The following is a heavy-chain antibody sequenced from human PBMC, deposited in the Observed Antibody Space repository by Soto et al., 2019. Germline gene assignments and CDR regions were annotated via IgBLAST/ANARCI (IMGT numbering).Heavy chain of an antibody. Sequence: PGGSLRLSCAASGFTFSSYGMHWVRQAPGKGLEWVAVIWYDGSNKYYADSVKGRFTISRDNSKNTLYLQMNSLRAEDTAVYYWARKGHHNYSTYEFFADSYYYGMDVWAQGTTVTVSS. CDR2: IWYDGSNK. D-gene: IGHD4-4*01. J-gene: IGHJ6*01. CDR1: GFTFSSYG. V-gene: IGHV3-33*01. CDR3: ARKGHHNYSTYEFFADSYYYGMDV.